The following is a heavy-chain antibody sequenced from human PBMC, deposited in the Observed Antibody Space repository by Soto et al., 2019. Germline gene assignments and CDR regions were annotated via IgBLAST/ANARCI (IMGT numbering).Heavy chain of an antibody. V-gene: IGHV4-59*01. J-gene: IGHJ5*02. CDR2: IYYTGTT. CDR1: GGSISGYY. D-gene: IGHD2-15*01. CDR3: AKVTPDHPPLFDP. Sequence: KSSETLSLTCTVSGGSISGYYWSWIRQPPGKGLEWIGFIYYTGTTNYNPSLRSRVTISVDTSNNQFSLKLTSVTAADTAVYYCAKVTPDHPPLFDPRGQGSPVTVSS.